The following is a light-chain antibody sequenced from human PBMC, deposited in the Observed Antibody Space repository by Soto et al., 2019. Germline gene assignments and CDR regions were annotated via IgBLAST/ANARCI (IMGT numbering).Light chain of an antibody. J-gene: IGKJ1*01. Sequence: ITCRVSQSFTNWLAWYQQKPGKAPKVLIHMASSLKSGVPSRFSGSFFGTAFTLTLASSQVSASATNHSPHYRSLSSFALGRGTKVDIK. CDR2: MAS. V-gene: IGKV1-5*03. CDR3: PHYRSLSSFA. CDR1: QSFTNW.